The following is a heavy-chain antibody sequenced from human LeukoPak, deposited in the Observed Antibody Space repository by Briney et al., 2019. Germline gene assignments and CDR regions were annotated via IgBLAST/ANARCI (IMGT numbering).Heavy chain of an antibody. Sequence: ASVKVSCKASGGTFSSYAISWVRQAPGQGLEWMGRIIPIFGTANYAQKFQGRVTITTGESTSTAYMELSSLRSEDTAVYYCARGGVFYYDSSPFDYWGQGTLVTVSS. D-gene: IGHD3-22*01. CDR1: GGTFSSYA. CDR3: ARGGVFYYDSSPFDY. CDR2: IIPIFGTA. V-gene: IGHV1-69*05. J-gene: IGHJ4*02.